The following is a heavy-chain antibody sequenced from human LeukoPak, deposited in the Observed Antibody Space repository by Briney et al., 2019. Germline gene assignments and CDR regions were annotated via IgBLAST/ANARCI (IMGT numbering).Heavy chain of an antibody. CDR3: AKDQGAAGYFYFDY. D-gene: IGHD6-13*01. J-gene: IGHJ4*02. V-gene: IGHV3-23*01. Sequence: GRSLRPSCAPSGFTFSSYAISWVRQPRRKGLELVSSISGGGGSTYYADSVKGRFTISRDNSKNTLYLQMNSLRAEDTAVYYCAKDQGAAGYFYFDYWGQGTLVTVSS. CDR2: ISGGGGST. CDR1: GFTFSSYA.